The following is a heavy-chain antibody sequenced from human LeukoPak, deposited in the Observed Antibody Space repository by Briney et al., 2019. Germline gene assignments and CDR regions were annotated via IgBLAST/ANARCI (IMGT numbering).Heavy chain of an antibody. Sequence: GGTLRLSCAASGFTFSSYGMHWVRQAPGKGLEWVAVISYDGSTKYYADSVKGRFTISRDNSKNTLYLQMNSLRGEDGAVYYCAKDRWGFPYGVDVGGQGTTVSVSS. V-gene: IGHV3-30*18. CDR3: AKDRWGFPYGVDV. CDR2: ISYDGSTK. D-gene: IGHD7-27*01. CDR1: GFTFSSYG. J-gene: IGHJ6*02.